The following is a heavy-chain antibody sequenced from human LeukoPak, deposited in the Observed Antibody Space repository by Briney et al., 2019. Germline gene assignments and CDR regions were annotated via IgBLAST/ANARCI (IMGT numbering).Heavy chain of an antibody. Sequence: SETLSLTCTVSGSSISSYYWSWIRQPPGKGREWIGYIYYSGSTNYNPSLKSRVTISVDTSKNQFSLKLSSVTAADTAVYYCARHPLYCTNGVCRYYYYYMDVWGKGTTVTVSS. CDR1: GSSISSYY. V-gene: IGHV4-59*08. J-gene: IGHJ6*03. CDR3: ARHPLYCTNGVCRYYYYYMDV. CDR2: IYYSGST. D-gene: IGHD2-8*01.